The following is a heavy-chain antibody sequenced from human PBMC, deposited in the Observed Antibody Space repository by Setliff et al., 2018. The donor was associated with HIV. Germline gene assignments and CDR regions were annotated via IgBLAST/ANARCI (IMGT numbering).Heavy chain of an antibody. CDR1: GFTFSSYW. CDR2: IKQDGSEK. D-gene: IGHD3-9*01. V-gene: IGHV3-7*01. J-gene: IGHJ5*02. Sequence: LRLSCAASGFTFSSYWTSWVRQAPGKGLEWVANIKQDGSEKYYADSVKGRFTISRDNAENSLYLQMNSLRAEDTAVYYCARDNGRYFDRGWFDPWGQGALVTVSS. CDR3: ARDNGRYFDRGWFDP.